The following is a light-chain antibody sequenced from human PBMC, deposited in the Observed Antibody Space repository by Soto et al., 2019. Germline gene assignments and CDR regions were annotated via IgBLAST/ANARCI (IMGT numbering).Light chain of an antibody. V-gene: IGKV3-20*01. CDR2: AAS. Sequence: EIVLTQSPGTLSLSPGERATLSCTASQSFGSTYIAWKQHKPGQAPRLLIYAASSRATGIPDRFSGSGSGTDFSLTISRLEPEDFAVYYCQQYWNSPPVTFGGGTMVENK. CDR1: QSFGSTY. CDR3: QQYWNSPPVT. J-gene: IGKJ4*01.